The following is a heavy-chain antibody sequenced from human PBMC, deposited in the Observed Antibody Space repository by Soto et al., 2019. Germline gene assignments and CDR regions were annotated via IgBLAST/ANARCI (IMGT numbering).Heavy chain of an antibody. Sequence: QVQLVQSGAEVKKPGSSVKVSCKASGGSFSSYAISWVRQAPGQGLEWMGGILPIFGTANYAQKFQGRVTITADESTSTAYMELSSMRFEDTAVYYCARADRIVGSGSYWDDAFDIWGQGTMVTVSS. CDR3: ARADRIVGSGSYWDDAFDI. CDR1: GGSFSSYA. J-gene: IGHJ3*02. D-gene: IGHD1-26*01. V-gene: IGHV1-69*12. CDR2: ILPIFGTA.